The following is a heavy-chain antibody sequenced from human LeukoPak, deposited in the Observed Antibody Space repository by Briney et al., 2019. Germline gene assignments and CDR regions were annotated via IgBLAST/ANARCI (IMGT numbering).Heavy chain of an antibody. CDR2: IYPGDSDT. D-gene: IGHD1-1*01. V-gene: IGHV5-51*01. Sequence: KVSCKASGYTFTSYWIGWVRQMPGKGLEWMGIIYPGDSDTRYSPSFQGQVTISADKSISTAYLQWSSLKASDTAMYYCARRKFTTDLFDYWGQGTLVTVSS. CDR3: ARRKFTTDLFDY. J-gene: IGHJ4*02. CDR1: GYTFTSYW.